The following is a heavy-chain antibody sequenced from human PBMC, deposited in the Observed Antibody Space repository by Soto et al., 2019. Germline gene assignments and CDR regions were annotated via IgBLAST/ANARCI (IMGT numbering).Heavy chain of an antibody. CDR3: ARAKTRYQLLLSHFDY. V-gene: IGHV4-31*03. Sequence: QVQLQESGPGLVKPSQTLSLTCTVSGGSISSGGYYWSWIRQHPGKGLEWIGYIYYSGSTYYNPSLKSRVTISVDTSKNQFSLKLSSVTAADTAVYYCARAKTRYQLLLSHFDYWGQGTLVTVSS. CDR2: IYYSGST. CDR1: GGSISSGGYY. D-gene: IGHD2-2*01. J-gene: IGHJ4*02.